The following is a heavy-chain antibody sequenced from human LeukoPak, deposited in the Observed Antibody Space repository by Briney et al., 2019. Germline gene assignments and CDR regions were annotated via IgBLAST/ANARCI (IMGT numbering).Heavy chain of an antibody. CDR1: GYTFTGYY. J-gene: IGHJ4*02. CDR3: ATQRGSYLWGTDLDY. CDR2: INPNSGDT. V-gene: IGHV1-2*02. Sequence: ASVKVSCKASGYTFTGYYMHWVRQAPGQGLEWMGWINPNSGDTKYSQKFQGRVTMTRDTSISTAYMELSRLRSDDTAVYYCATQRGSYLWGTDLDYWGQGTLVTVSS. D-gene: IGHD3-16*01.